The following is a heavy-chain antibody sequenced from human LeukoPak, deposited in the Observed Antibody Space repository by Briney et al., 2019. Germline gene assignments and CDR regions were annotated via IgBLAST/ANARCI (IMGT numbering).Heavy chain of an antibody. CDR2: INSDGSST. V-gene: IGHV3-74*01. J-gene: IGHJ5*02. CDR3: AKTDFWSGYYNWFDP. Sequence: GGSLRLSCAASGFTFSGYWMHWVRQAPGKGLVWVSRINSDGSSTSYADSVKGRFTISRDNAKNTLYLQMNSLRAEDTAVYYCAKTDFWSGYYNWFDPWGQGTLVTVSS. D-gene: IGHD3-3*01. CDR1: GFTFSGYW.